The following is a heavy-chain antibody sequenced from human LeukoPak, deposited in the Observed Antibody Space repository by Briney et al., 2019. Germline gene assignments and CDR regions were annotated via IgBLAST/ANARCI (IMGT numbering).Heavy chain of an antibody. Sequence: SETLSLTCAVSGGSISSGGYSWSWLRQPPGKGLEWNGYIYHSGSTYYNPSLKSRVTISVDRSKIQSSLKLSSVTAADTAVYYCARGNYDILTGYYRTSIRFDPWGQGTLVTVSS. V-gene: IGHV4-30-2*01. CDR1: GGSISSGGYS. J-gene: IGHJ5*02. CDR2: IYHSGST. CDR3: ARGNYDILTGYYRTSIRFDP. D-gene: IGHD3-9*01.